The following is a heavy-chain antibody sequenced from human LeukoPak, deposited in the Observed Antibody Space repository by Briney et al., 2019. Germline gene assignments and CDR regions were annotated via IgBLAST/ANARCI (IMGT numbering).Heavy chain of an antibody. D-gene: IGHD2-2*01. CDR2: ISGSGGST. CDR3: AKDHIVVVPAAPPAEYFQH. V-gene: IGHV3-23*01. J-gene: IGHJ1*01. Sequence: GGSLRLSCAASGFTFSSYAMSWVRQAPGKGLEWVSAISGSGGSTYYADSVKGRFTISRDNSKNTLYLQMNSLRAEDTAVYYCAKDHIVVVPAAPPAEYFQHWGQGTLVTVSS. CDR1: GFTFSSYA.